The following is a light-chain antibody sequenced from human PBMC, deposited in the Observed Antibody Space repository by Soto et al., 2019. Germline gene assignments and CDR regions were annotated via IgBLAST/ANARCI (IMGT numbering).Light chain of an antibody. Sequence: QSVLTQPPSVSAAPGQKVTMCCSGSSSNIGNNYVSWYQQLPGTAPKLLIYDNNKRPSGIPDRLSGSKSGTSATLGITGLQTGDEADYYCGTWDSSLSAAVFGGGTQLTVL. CDR2: DNN. V-gene: IGLV1-51*01. J-gene: IGLJ7*01. CDR3: GTWDSSLSAAV. CDR1: SSNIGNNY.